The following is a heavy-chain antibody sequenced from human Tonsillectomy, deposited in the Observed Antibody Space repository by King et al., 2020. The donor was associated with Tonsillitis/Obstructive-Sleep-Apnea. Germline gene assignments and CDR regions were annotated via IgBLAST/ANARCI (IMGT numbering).Heavy chain of an antibody. CDR1: GYNVTELS. D-gene: IGHD3-3*01. J-gene: IGHJ4*02. CDR2: FDPDHGET. CDR3: AALYDFWIGPITGSFDY. V-gene: IGHV1-24*01. Sequence: QLVQSGAEVKKPGASVKVSCKVSGYNVTELSMHWMRQAPGKGLEWMGGFDPDHGETIYAQRFQGRVTMTEDTSTDTAYMDLSSLRSEDTAVYYCAALYDFWIGPITGSFDYWGQGTLVTVSS.